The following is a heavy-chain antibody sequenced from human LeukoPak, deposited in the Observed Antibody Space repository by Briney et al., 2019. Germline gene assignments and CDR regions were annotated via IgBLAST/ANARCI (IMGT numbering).Heavy chain of an antibody. Sequence: SQTLSLTCTVSGGSISSGSYYWSWIRQPAGKGLEWIGRIYTSGSTNYNPSLKSPLTISVDTPKNHFSLKLSSVTAADTAVYYCASSVVHDSSGYYYYYMDVWGKGTTVTVSS. CDR3: ASSVVHDSSGYYYYYMDV. V-gene: IGHV4-61*02. CDR2: IYTSGST. D-gene: IGHD3-22*01. CDR1: GGSISSGSYY. J-gene: IGHJ6*03.